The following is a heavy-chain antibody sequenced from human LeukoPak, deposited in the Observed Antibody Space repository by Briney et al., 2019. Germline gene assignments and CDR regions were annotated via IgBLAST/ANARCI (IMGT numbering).Heavy chain of an antibody. CDR2: ISWNSGSI. D-gene: IGHD1-26*01. Sequence: GGSLRLSCAASGFTFDDYAMHWVRQAPGKGLEWVSGISWNSGSIGYADSVKGRFTISRDNSKNTLYLQMNSLRAEDTAVYYCARRGRIVGATTYYYYYMDVWGKGTTVTVSS. J-gene: IGHJ6*03. V-gene: IGHV3-9*01. CDR3: ARRGRIVGATTYYYYYMDV. CDR1: GFTFDDYA.